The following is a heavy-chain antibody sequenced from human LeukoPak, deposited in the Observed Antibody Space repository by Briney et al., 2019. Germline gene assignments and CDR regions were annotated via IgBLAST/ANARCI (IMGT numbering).Heavy chain of an antibody. V-gene: IGHV3-23*01. CDR1: GFTFSSYA. J-gene: IGHJ4*02. CDR2: VSGSGGST. CDR3: AKDLDIVATITGN. D-gene: IGHD5-12*01. Sequence: GGSLRLSCAASGFTFSSYAMSWVRQAPGKGLEWVSGVSGSGGSTYYADSVKGRFTISRDNSKNTLYLQMNSLRAEDAAVYYCAKDLDIVATITGNWGQGTLVTVSS.